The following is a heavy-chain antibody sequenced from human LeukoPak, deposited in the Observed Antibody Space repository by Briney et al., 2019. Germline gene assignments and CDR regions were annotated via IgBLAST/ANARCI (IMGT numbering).Heavy chain of an antibody. Sequence: GGSLRLSCEASGFTFNNCYINWIRQTPGKGLQWISYISGSGNYTKYADFVKGRFIISRDNDKKSLYLQMNNVAVEDTGVYYCARGGPFDYWGQGVLVTVSS. CDR3: ARGGPFDY. CDR2: ISGSGNYT. J-gene: IGHJ4*02. V-gene: IGHV3-11*06. CDR1: GFTFNNCY. D-gene: IGHD2-15*01.